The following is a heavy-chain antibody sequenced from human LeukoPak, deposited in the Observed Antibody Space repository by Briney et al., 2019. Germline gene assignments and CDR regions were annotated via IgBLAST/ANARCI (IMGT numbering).Heavy chain of an antibody. V-gene: IGHV3-7*01. CDR1: GFTFSNYW. CDR3: ARDNGVVHGVYYMDV. Sequence: PGGSLRLSCAASGFTFSNYWMTWVRQAPGKGLGWVADIKQDGSEKLYVNSVRGRFTISRDNAKMSLFLQMNSLRAEDTAVYYCARDNGVVHGVYYMDVWGKGTTVTVS. CDR2: IKQDGSEK. J-gene: IGHJ6*03. D-gene: IGHD3-3*01.